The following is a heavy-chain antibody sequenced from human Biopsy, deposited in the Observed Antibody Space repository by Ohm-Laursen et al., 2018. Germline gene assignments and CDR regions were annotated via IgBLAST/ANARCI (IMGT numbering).Heavy chain of an antibody. J-gene: IGHJ4*02. V-gene: IGHV3-9*01. CDR3: AKASGYSSGWPIDY. CDR2: ISWNSGSV. CDR1: GFTFSNYA. D-gene: IGHD6-19*01. Sequence: SLRLSCTASGFTFSNYAMNWVRQAPGKGLEWVSGISWNSGSVVYADSVKGRFTISRDNAKNSLYLQMHSLRAEDTAFYYCAKASGYSSGWPIDYWGQGNLVTVSS.